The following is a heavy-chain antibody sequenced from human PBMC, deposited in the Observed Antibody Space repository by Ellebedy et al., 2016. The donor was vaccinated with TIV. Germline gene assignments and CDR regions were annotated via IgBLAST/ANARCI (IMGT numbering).Heavy chain of an antibody. J-gene: IGHJ6*02. V-gene: IGHV3-53*01. CDR2: IYRGGST. CDR1: GFTVSSNY. D-gene: IGHD4-17*01. Sequence: PGGSRRLSCAAFGFTVSSNYMSWVRQAPGKGLEWVSVIYRGGSTYYADSVKGRFTISRDNSKNTLYLQMNSLRAEDTAVYYCARDAGIRPTTVRRHYYYYYGMDVWGQGTTVTVSS. CDR3: ARDAGIRPTTVRRHYYYYYGMDV.